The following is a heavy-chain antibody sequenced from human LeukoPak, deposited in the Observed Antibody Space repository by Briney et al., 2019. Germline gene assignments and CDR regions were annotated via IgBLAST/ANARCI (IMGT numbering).Heavy chain of an antibody. D-gene: IGHD3-3*01. V-gene: IGHV3-48*02. CDR2: ISSTSTTI. CDR1: GFTFNTYS. J-gene: IGHJ3*02. CDR3: AKGPNFWLTPIAFAI. Sequence: AGGSLRLSCAASGFTFNTYSMSWVRQAPGKGLEWLSYISSTSTTIYYADSVKGRFTTSRDNAENSLYLQMNSLRDEDTAVYYCAKGPNFWLTPIAFAIWGQGTMVTVSS.